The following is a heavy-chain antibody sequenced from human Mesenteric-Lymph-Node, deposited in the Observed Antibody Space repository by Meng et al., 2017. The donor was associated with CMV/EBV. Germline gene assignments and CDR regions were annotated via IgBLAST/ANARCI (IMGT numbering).Heavy chain of an antibody. CDR1: CDSITSHGYY. CDR3: ARDLDGDYIFDL. J-gene: IGHJ4*02. Sequence: VSCDSITSHGYYWSWIRQPPGKGLEWSGYIHHSGTMIYNPSLRSRTSLSVDTSKNQFSLRLDSVTAADTAVYYCARDLDGDYIFDLWGQGTLVTVSS. CDR2: IHHSGTM. V-gene: IGHV4-31*02. D-gene: IGHD4-17*01.